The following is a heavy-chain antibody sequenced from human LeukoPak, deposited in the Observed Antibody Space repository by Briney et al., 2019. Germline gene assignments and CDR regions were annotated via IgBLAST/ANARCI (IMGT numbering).Heavy chain of an antibody. D-gene: IGHD1-26*01. CDR3: ARLRVDSGFQAFDI. J-gene: IGHJ3*02. V-gene: IGHV4-59*08. CDR2: VYYSGST. CDR1: GGSISTYY. Sequence: KPSETLSPTCSVSGGSISTYYWSWIRQPPGKGLEWIGYVYYSGSTKYNPSLESRVTISVDTSKNQFSLKLKSVTAADTAVYYCARLRVDSGFQAFDIWGQGTTVNVAS.